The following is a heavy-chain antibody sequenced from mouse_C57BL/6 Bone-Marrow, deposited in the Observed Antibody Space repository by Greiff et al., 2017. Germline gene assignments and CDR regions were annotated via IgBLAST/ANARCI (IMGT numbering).Heavy chain of an antibody. CDR3: ASEGGYYGVDY. CDR2: IDPSDSYT. J-gene: IGHJ2*01. Sequence: QVQLQQPGAELVKPGASVKLSCKASGYTFTSYWMQWVKQRPGQGLEWIGEIDPSDSYTNYNQKFKGKATLTVDTSSSTAYMQLSSLTSEDSAVYYCASEGGYYGVDYWGQGTTLTVSS. CDR1: GYTFTSYW. D-gene: IGHD1-1*01. V-gene: IGHV1-50*01.